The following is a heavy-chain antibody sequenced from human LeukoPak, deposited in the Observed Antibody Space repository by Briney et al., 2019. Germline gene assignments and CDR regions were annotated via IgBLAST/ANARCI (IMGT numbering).Heavy chain of an antibody. Sequence: GGSLRLSCAASGFTVSNNYMSWVRQAPGKGLEWVGFIRSKAYGGTTEYAASVKGRFTISRDDSKSIAYLQMNSLKTEDTAVYYCTRVPEVEVTNPYWGQGTLVTVSS. CDR3: TRVPEVEVTNPY. CDR1: GFTVSNNY. V-gene: IGHV3-49*04. J-gene: IGHJ4*02. D-gene: IGHD4-17*01. CDR2: IRSKAYGGTT.